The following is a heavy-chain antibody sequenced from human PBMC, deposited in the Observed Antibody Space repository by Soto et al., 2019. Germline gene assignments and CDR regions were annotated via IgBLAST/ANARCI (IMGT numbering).Heavy chain of an antibody. J-gene: IGHJ4*02. CDR2: IIPIFGTA. CDR1: GGTFSSYA. V-gene: IGHV1-69*01. CDR3: ASTEPRGFGEPPEG. Sequence: QVQLVQSGAEVKKPGSSVKVSCKASGGTFSSYAISWVRQAPGQGLEWMGGIIPIFGTANYAQKFQGRVTITADESTSTAYMELSSLRSEDTTVYSCASTEPRGFGEPPEGWGQGTLVTVSS. D-gene: IGHD3-10*01.